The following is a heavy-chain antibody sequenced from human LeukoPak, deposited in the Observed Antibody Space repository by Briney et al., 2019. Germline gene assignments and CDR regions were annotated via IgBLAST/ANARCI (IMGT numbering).Heavy chain of an antibody. CDR2: INHSGST. J-gene: IGHJ4*02. CDR3: ARGLKSFDY. Sequence: SETLSVTCAVYGGSFSGYYWSWIRQPPGKGLEWIGEINHSGSTNYNPSLKSRVTISVDTSKNQFSLKLSSVTAADTAVYYCARGLKSFDYWGQGTLSPSPQ. CDR1: GGSFSGYY. V-gene: IGHV4-34*01.